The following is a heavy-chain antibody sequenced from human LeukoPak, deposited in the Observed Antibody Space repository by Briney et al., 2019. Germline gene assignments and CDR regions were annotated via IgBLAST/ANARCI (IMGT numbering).Heavy chain of an antibody. V-gene: IGHV4-39*01. Sequence: PSETLSLTCTVSGGSISSSSYYWGWIRQPPGKGLEWTGSIYYSGSTYYNPSLKSRVTISVDTSKNQFPLKLSSVTAADTAVYYCARRPPWGVDYWGQGTLVTVSS. D-gene: IGHD3-16*01. CDR1: GGSISSSSYY. CDR2: IYYSGST. J-gene: IGHJ4*02. CDR3: ARRPPWGVDY.